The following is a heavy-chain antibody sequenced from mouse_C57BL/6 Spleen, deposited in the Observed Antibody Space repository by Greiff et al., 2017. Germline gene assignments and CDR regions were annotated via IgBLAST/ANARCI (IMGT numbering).Heavy chain of an antibody. V-gene: IGHV14-3*01. CDR1: GFNIKNTY. CDR3: ARARYSNYLDY. Sequence: VQLQQSVAELVRPGASVKLSCTASGFNIKNTYMPWVKQRPEQGLEWIGRIDPANGNTNYAPKFQGKATITADTSSNTAYLQLSSLTSEDTAIYYCARARYSNYLDYWGQGTTLTVSS. D-gene: IGHD2-5*01. CDR2: IDPANGNT. J-gene: IGHJ2*01.